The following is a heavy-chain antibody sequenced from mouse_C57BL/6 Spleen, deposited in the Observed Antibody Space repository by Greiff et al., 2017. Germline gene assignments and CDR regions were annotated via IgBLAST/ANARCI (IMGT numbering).Heavy chain of an antibody. V-gene: IGHV1-26*01. D-gene: IGHD3-3*01. CDR1: GYTFTDYY. CDR2: INPNNGGT. J-gene: IGHJ2*01. Sequence: VQLQQSGPELVKPGASVKISCKASGYTFTDYYMNWVKQSHGKSLEWIGDINPNNGGTSYNQKFKGKATLTVDKSSSTAYMELRSLTSEYSAVYYCAREGGRGYFDYWGQGTTLTVSS. CDR3: AREGGRGYFDY.